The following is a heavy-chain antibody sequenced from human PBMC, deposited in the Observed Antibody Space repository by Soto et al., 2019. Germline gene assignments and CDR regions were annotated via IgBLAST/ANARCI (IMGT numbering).Heavy chain of an antibody. D-gene: IGHD3-3*01. J-gene: IGHJ5*02. CDR1: GYSFTSYW. CDR2: IDPSDSYT. CDR3: ARLGGYDFWSGYPPGWFDP. Sequence: GESLKISCKGCGYSFTSYWISWVRQMPGKGLEWMGRIDPSDSYTNYSPSFQGHVTISADKSISTAYLQWSSLKASDTAMYYCARLGGYDFWSGYPPGWFDPWGQGALVTVSS. V-gene: IGHV5-10-1*01.